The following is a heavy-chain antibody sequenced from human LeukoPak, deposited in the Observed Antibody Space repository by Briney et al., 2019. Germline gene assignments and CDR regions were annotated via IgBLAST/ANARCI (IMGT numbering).Heavy chain of an antibody. V-gene: IGHV1-2*06. D-gene: IGHD3-22*01. CDR3: AINYYDSSGYSESPY. J-gene: IGHJ4*02. CDR1: GYTFTSYG. Sequence: ASVKVSCKASGYTFTSYGISWVRQAPGQGLEWMGRINPNSGGTNYAQKFQGRVTMTRDTSISTAYMELSRLRSDDTAVYYCAINYYDSSGYSESPYWGQGTLVTVSS. CDR2: INPNSGGT.